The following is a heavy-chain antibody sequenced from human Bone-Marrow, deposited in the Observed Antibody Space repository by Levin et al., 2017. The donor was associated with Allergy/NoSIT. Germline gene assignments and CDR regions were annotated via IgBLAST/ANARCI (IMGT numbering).Heavy chain of an antibody. CDR2: MYTGGTT. V-gene: IGHV4-61*02. J-gene: IGHJ6*03. D-gene: IGHD3-10*01. Sequence: SETLSLTCTVSGGSVTSGSHYWTWIRLPAGKGLEWIGRMYTGGTTDYNASLKSRVTVSVDTSKNQFSLRLNSVTAADTAVYFCAREKSTTVREETVGGTSYYYYYFMDVWGKGTTVTVSS. CDR1: GGSVTSGSHY. CDR3: AREKSTTVREETVGGTSYYYYYFMDV.